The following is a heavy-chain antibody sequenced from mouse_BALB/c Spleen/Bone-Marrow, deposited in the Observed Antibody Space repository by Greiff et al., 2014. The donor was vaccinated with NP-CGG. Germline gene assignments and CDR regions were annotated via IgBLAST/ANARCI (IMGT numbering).Heavy chain of an antibody. Sequence: VQLQQSGPELVKPGSSMKISCKASGYSFTGYTMNWVKQSHGKNLEWIGLINPYNGGTSYNQKFKGKATLTVNKSSSTAYKELLSLTSEDSAVYYCARENYGSSYGFAYWGQGTQVTVSA. CDR2: INPYNGGT. CDR1: GYSFTGYT. D-gene: IGHD1-1*01. J-gene: IGHJ3*01. CDR3: ARENYGSSYGFAY. V-gene: IGHV1-26*01.